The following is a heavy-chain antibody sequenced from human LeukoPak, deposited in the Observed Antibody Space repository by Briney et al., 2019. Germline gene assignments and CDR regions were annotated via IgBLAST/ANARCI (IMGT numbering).Heavy chain of an antibody. CDR2: ISSSSSYI. J-gene: IGHJ4*02. V-gene: IGHV3-21*01. CDR3: ARDRKSIAAAGIDY. D-gene: IGHD6-13*01. CDR1: GFIFSSYG. Sequence: GGSLRLSCAASGFIFSSYGMHWVRQAPGKGLEWVSSISSSSSYIYYADSVKGRFTISRDNAKNSLYLQMNSLRAEDTAVYYCARDRKSIAAAGIDYWGQGTLVTVSS.